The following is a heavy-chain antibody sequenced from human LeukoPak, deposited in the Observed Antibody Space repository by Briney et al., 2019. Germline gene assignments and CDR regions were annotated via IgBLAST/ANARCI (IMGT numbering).Heavy chain of an antibody. J-gene: IGHJ4*02. V-gene: IGHV3-74*01. Sequence: GGSLRLSCAASGFTFRSYWMHWVRQAPGKGLVWVSRIKSDGSSTIYADSVKGRFAISRDNAKNTLYLQMNSLRAEDTAVYYCTRTYYYDSIDYFDYWGQGALVTVSS. D-gene: IGHD3-22*01. CDR2: IKSDGSST. CDR1: GFTFRSYW. CDR3: TRTYYYDSIDYFDY.